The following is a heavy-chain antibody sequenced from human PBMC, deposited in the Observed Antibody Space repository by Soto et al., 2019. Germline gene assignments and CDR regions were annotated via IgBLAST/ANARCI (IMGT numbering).Heavy chain of an antibody. CDR2: ISYDGSNK. V-gene: IGHV3-30*03. D-gene: IGHD2-15*01. CDR3: AVGPYCSGGSCYSRGYYYYGMDV. J-gene: IGHJ6*02. CDR1: GFTFSSYG. Sequence: QVQVVESGGGVVQPGRSLRLSCAASGFTFSSYGMHWVRQAPGKGLEWVAVISYDGSNKYYADSVQGRFTISRDNSKNTLYLQMNSLSTEDTAVYYCAVGPYCSGGSCYSRGYYYYGMDVWGQGTTVTVSS.